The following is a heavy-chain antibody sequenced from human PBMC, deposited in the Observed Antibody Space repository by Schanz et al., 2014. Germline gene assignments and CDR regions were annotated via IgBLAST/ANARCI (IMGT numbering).Heavy chain of an antibody. CDR2: ISAYNGHT. CDR1: GYTTFTDYY. D-gene: IGHD3-10*01. V-gene: IGHV1-18*01. J-gene: IGHJ6*02. Sequence: QVQLVQSGAEVKKPGASVKVSCKASGYTTFTDYYIHWVRQAPGQGLEWMGWISAYNGHTDYAQNVQGSVAMSTATTTSTAYMERRSLRSDDADVIYCARDASVSMVRGVIIDTYCYGMDVWGQGTTVTVSS. CDR3: ARDASVSMVRGVIIDTYCYGMDV.